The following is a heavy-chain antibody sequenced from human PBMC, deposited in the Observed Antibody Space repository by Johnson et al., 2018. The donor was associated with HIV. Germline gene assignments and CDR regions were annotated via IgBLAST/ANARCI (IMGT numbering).Heavy chain of an antibody. V-gene: IGHV3-7*01. J-gene: IGHJ3*02. Sequence: VQLVESGGGLVQPGGSLRLSCAGSGFTFSDYWMSWVRRAPGKGLEWVANIQQEGSVKYYVDSVKGRFTIARDNAKSSLYLQMNSLRAEDTAVYYCARDGPYYLSPRDAFEIWGQGTMVTVSS. CDR2: IQQEGSVK. CDR1: GFTFSDYW. D-gene: IGHD3-22*01. CDR3: ARDGPYYLSPRDAFEI.